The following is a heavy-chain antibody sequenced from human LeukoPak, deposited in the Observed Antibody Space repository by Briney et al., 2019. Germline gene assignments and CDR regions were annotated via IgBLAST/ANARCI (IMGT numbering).Heavy chain of an antibody. D-gene: IGHD4-17*01. V-gene: IGHV3-43*02. CDR3: ATRDEDYGDYGAYYYGMDV. CDR1: GFTFDDYA. Sequence: GGSLRLSCAASGFTFDDYAMHWVRQAPEKGLEWVSLISGDGGSTYYADSVKGRFTISRDNSKNSLYLQMNSLRTEDTALYYCATRDEDYGDYGAYYYGMDVWGQGTTVTVSS. CDR2: ISGDGGST. J-gene: IGHJ6*02.